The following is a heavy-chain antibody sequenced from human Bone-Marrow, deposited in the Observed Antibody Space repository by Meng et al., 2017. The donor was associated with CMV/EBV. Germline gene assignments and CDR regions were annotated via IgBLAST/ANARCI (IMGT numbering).Heavy chain of an antibody. CDR3: ARPIGSFRFDP. J-gene: IGHJ5*02. CDR1: GYTFTDYY. CDR2: INPNTAGS. D-gene: IGHD3-22*01. Sequence: ASVKVSCKASGYTFTDYYIHWVRQAPGQGLEWMGWINPNTAGSNYAQKFQGRVTMTRDTSISTAYMELSRLRSDDTAVYYCARPIGSFRFDPWDQGTLVTVSS. V-gene: IGHV1-2*02.